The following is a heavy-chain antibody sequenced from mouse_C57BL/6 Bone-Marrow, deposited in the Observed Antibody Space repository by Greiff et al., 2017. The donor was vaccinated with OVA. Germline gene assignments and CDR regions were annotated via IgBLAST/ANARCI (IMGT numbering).Heavy chain of an antibody. V-gene: IGHV1-39*01. CDR1: GYTFTDYN. CDR2: INPNYGTT. J-gene: IGHJ4*01. CDR3: ARGWTYSNYAMDY. D-gene: IGHD2-5*01. Sequence: VQLQQSGPELVKPGASVKIPCKASGYTFTDYNMDWVKQSNGKSLEWIGVINPNYGTTSYNQKFKGKATLTVDQSSSTAYMQLNSLTSEDSAVYYCARGWTYSNYAMDYWGQGTSVTVSS.